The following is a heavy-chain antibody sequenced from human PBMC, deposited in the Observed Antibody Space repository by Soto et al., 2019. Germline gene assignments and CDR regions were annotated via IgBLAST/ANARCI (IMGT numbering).Heavy chain of an antibody. Sequence: SETLSLTCAVSGGSISSGGYSWSWIRQPPGKGLEWIGYIYHSGSTYYNPSLKSRVTISVDRSKNQFSLKLSSVTAADTALYYCARETYYYDSSGYLNWFDAWGQGTLVTVSS. CDR2: IYHSGST. V-gene: IGHV4-30-2*01. D-gene: IGHD3-22*01. CDR3: ARETYYYDSSGYLNWFDA. J-gene: IGHJ5*02. CDR1: GGSISSGGYS.